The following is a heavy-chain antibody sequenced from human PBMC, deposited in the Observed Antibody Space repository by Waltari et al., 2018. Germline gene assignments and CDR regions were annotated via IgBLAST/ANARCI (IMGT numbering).Heavy chain of an antibody. D-gene: IGHD3-16*01. CDR3: ATFVSGSFTFPDY. CDR1: GFTFSNYY. J-gene: IGHJ4*02. Sequence: QFQLVQSGAEVKKPGASVKVSCEASGFTFSNYYVHWVRQAPGQGLEWMALFSPSGAGTRYAEKFQGRVTLTRDTSTGTVYMDLSSLRSEDTAVYYCATFVSGSFTFPDYWGQGTLVTVSS. CDR2: FSPSGAGT. V-gene: IGHV1-46*03.